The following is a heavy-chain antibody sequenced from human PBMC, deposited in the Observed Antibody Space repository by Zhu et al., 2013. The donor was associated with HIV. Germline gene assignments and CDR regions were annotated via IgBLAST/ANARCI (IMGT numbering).Heavy chain of an antibody. J-gene: IGHJ4*02. CDR2: ISGNNDDT. D-gene: IGHD4-17*01. CDR1: GYNFNNYF. CDR3: ARDYYSDYVFDY. V-gene: IGHV1-18*04. Sequence: QLLQSGAEIKRPGASVTMSCTASGYNFNNYFINWVRQAPGQGPEWMGWISGNNDDTNIAQRFQGRVSMTSDTSTSTVYMELRSLRSDDTAVFYCARDYYSDYVFDYWGQGTLVTVSS.